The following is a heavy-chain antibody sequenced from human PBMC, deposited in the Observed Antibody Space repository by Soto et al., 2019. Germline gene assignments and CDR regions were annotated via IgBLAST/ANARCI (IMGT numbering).Heavy chain of an antibody. CDR1: GFTFSSYG. V-gene: IGHV3-48*04. Sequence: VQLVESGGGVVQPGRSLRLSCAASGFTFSSYGMHWVRQAPGKGLEWVSYISSSGSTIYYADSVKGRFTISRDNAKNSLYLQMNSLRAEDTAVYYCAREDGSLYYFDYWGQGTLVTVSS. CDR2: ISSSGSTI. J-gene: IGHJ4*02. CDR3: AREDGSLYYFDY.